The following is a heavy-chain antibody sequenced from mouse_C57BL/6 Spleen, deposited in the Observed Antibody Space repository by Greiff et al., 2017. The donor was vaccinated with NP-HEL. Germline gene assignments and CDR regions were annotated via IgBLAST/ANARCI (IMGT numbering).Heavy chain of an antibody. CDR2: FHPYNDDT. CDR1: CYTFPTYS. V-gene: IGHV1-47*01. Sequence: VQLQQSGAELVKPGASVKMSCTASCYTFPTYSIEWIEQNHGKSLEWIGNFHPYNDDTKYNEKLKGKATLTVEKSSSTVYLELSRLTSDDSAVYYCARGDYYGSNYFDYWGQGTTLTVSS. D-gene: IGHD1-1*01. J-gene: IGHJ2*01. CDR3: ARGDYYGSNYFDY.